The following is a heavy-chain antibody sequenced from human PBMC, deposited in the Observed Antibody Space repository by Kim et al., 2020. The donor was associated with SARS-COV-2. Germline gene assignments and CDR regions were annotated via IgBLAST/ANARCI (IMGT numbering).Heavy chain of an antibody. Sequence: ASVKVSCKASGYTFTGYYMHWVRQAPGQGLEWMGWINPNSGGTNYAQKFQGRVTMTRDTSISTAYMELSRLRSDDTAVYYCARAGLRYCSSTSCYREGYGMDVWGQGTTVTVSS. CDR3: ARAGLRYCSSTSCYREGYGMDV. V-gene: IGHV1-2*02. J-gene: IGHJ6*02. CDR1: GYTFTGYY. D-gene: IGHD2-2*01. CDR2: INPNSGGT.